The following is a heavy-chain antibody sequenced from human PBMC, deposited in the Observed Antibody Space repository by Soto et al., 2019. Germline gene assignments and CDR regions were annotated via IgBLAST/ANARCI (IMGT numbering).Heavy chain of an antibody. CDR3: SGGVGDAV. Sequence: DEQLVESGGGLVQPGGSPRLSCAVSGFTFRRDWMNWVRQAPGKGLEWVAHTNQDGTAKYYVDSVKGRFTISRDNAKNSLYLQMNSLRVEDTAVYYCSGGVGDAVWGQGTLVTVSS. V-gene: IGHV3-7*04. CDR1: GFTFRRDW. J-gene: IGHJ4*02. D-gene: IGHD1-26*01. CDR2: TNQDGTAK.